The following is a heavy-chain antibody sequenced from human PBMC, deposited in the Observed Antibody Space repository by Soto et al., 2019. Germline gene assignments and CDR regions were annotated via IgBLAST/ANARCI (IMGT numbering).Heavy chain of an antibody. V-gene: IGHV1-69*13. CDR2: IIPIFGTA. CDR1: GGTFSSYA. D-gene: IGHD4-17*01. CDR3: ARNFDYGDYGYYYYGMDV. Sequence: ASVKVSCKASGGTFSSYAISWVRQAPGQGLEWMGGIIPIFGTANYAQKFQGRVTITADESTSTAYMELSSLRSEDTAVYYCARNFDYGDYGYYYYGMDVWGQGTTVTVS. J-gene: IGHJ6*02.